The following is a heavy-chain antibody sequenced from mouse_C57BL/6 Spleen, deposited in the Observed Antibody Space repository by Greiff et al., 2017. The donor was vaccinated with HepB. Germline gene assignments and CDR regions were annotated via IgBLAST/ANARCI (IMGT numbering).Heavy chain of an antibody. D-gene: IGHD4-1*01. CDR2: ISNLAYSI. CDR3: AREGVGRSGFDY. CDR1: GFTFSDYG. J-gene: IGHJ2*01. V-gene: IGHV5-15*01. Sequence: DVKLVESGGGLVQPGGSLKLSCAASGFTFSDYGMAWVRQAPRKGPEWVALISNLAYSIYYADTVTGRFTISRENAKNTLYLEMSSLRSEDTAMYYCAREGVGRSGFDYWGQGTTLTVSS.